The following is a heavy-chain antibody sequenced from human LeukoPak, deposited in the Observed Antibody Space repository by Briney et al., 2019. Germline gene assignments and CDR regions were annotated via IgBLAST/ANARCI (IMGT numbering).Heavy chain of an antibody. V-gene: IGHV3-48*03. Sequence: CVSYISGIGNIIYYADSLKGRFTISRDNAKNSLYLQMNSLRAEDTAVYYCARRVVIMGFDCWGQGTLVAVSS. CDR3: ARRVVIMGFDC. D-gene: IGHD3-3*01. J-gene: IGHJ4*02. CDR2: ISGIGNII.